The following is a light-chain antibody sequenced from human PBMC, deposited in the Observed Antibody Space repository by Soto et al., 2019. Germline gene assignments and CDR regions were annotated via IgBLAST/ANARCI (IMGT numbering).Light chain of an antibody. CDR2: KAS. V-gene: IGKV1-5*03. CDR1: QSISSW. J-gene: IGKJ1*01. CDR3: QQYST. Sequence: DIQMTQSPSTLSASVGDRVTITCRASQSISSWLAWYQQKPGKAPKLLIYKASSLESGVPSRFSGSGSGTEFTLTISSLQPDDFTTYYCQQYSTFGQGTKVESK.